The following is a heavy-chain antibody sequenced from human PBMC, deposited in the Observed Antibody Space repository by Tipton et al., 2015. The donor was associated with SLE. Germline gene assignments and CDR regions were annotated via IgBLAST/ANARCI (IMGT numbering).Heavy chain of an antibody. D-gene: IGHD3-10*01. J-gene: IGHJ4*02. Sequence: GLVKPSETLSLTCNVSGVSISRSVYFWGWIRQPQGKGLEWIGNVYFDGSTKYTPSLKSRATISVDTSKNNFSLELTSVTAADTTVYYCARPPGTYPTGDYWGQGTLVTVSS. CDR2: VYFDGST. CDR1: GVSISRSVYF. V-gene: IGHV4-39*02. CDR3: ARPPGTYPTGDY.